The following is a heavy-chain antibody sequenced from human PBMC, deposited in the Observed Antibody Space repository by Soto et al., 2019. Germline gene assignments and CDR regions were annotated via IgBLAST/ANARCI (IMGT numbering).Heavy chain of an antibody. V-gene: IGHV3-30*18. D-gene: IGHD6-19*01. CDR3: AKDGNVYSSGWYAPSLDY. CDR1: GFTFSSYG. J-gene: IGHJ4*02. Sequence: QVQLVESGGGVVQPGRSLRLSCAASGFTFSSYGMHWVRQAPGKGLEWVAVISYDGSNTYYGDTVKGRFTISRDNSKTTLSLQMNSLRAEGTAVYYCAKDGNVYSSGWYAPSLDYWGQGTLVTVSS. CDR2: ISYDGSNT.